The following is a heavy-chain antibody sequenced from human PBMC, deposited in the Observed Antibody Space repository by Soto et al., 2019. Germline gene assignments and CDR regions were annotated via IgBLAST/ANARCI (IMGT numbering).Heavy chain of an antibody. J-gene: IGHJ4*02. D-gene: IGHD3-22*01. CDR3: ARQIYDSDTGPNFQYYFDS. CDR2: IDPSDSQT. CDR1: GYSFAGYW. V-gene: IGHV5-10-1*01. Sequence: PGESLKISCKGSGYSFAGYWITWVRQKPGKGLEWMGRIDPSDSQTYYSPSFRGHVTISATKSVTTVFLQWSSLRASDTAMYYCARQIYDSDTGPNFQYYFDSWGQGTPVTVSS.